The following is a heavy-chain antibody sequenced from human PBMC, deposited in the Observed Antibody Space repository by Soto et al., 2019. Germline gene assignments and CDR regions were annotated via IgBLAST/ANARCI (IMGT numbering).Heavy chain of an antibody. CDR2: IKQDGSEK. V-gene: IGHV3-7*01. D-gene: IGHD6-19*01. Sequence: GSLRLSCAASGFTFSSYWMSWVRQAPGKGLEWVANIKQDGSEKYYVDSVKGRFTISRDNAKNSLYLQMNSLRAEDTAVYYCARDQEGSSGFSTYWYFDLWGRGTLVTAPQ. CDR3: ARDQEGSSGFSTYWYFDL. CDR1: GFTFSSYW. J-gene: IGHJ2*01.